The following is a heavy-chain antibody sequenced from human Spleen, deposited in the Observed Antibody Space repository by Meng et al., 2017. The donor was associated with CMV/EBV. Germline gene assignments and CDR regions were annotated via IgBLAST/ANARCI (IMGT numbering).Heavy chain of an antibody. D-gene: IGHD3-22*01. CDR2: ITPAIDIT. CDR3: ARSHYYATSGYPPDVFDM. J-gene: IGHJ3*02. CDR1: FTSDS. V-gene: IGHV1-69*02. Sequence: FTSDSLSWVRQAPGQGLEWMGRITPAIDITNYAQKFQGRVTITADDSTTTAYLELIGLRSEDTAVYYCARSHYYATSGYPPDVFDMWGQGTMVTVSS.